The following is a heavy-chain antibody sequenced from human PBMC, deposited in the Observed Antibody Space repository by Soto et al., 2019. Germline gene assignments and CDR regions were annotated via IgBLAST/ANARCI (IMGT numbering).Heavy chain of an antibody. V-gene: IGHV4-59*08. Sequence: QVQLQESGPGLVKPSETLSLTCTVSGGYISSHYWSWIRQPPGKGLEWIGYVYHSGKTDSNPSLKSRVTISMDTSKNPISLSLTSVTAADTAVYYCARPRGNTPAVWYFDLWGRGTLVTVSS. D-gene: IGHD6-13*01. CDR3: ARPRGNTPAVWYFDL. J-gene: IGHJ2*01. CDR2: VYHSGKT. CDR1: GGYISSHY.